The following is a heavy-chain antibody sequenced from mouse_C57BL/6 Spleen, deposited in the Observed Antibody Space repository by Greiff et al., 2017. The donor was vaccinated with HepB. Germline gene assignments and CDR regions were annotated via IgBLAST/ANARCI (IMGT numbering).Heavy chain of an antibody. Sequence: QVQLQQPGAELVRPGSSVKLSCKASGYTFTSYWMHWVKQRPIQGLEWIGNIDPSDSETHYNQKFKDKATLTVDKSSSTAYMELSSLASEDSAVYYCARSGYYGSPYAMDDWGQGTSVTVAS. CDR1: GYTFTSYW. CDR2: IDPSDSET. CDR3: ARSGYYGSPYAMDD. D-gene: IGHD1-1*01. J-gene: IGHJ4*01. V-gene: IGHV1-52*01.